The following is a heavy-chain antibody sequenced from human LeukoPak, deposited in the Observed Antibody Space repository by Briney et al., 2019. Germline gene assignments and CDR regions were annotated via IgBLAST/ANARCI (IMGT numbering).Heavy chain of an antibody. Sequence: GGSLRLSCAASGFTFSSYWMHWVRQAPGKGLVWVSRINTDGSSTSYADSVKGRFTISRDNAKNTLYLQMKSLRAEDTDVYYCESESGGWRWFGESPSAFDIWGQGTMVTVSS. D-gene: IGHD3-10*01. V-gene: IGHV3-74*01. J-gene: IGHJ3*02. CDR3: ESESGGWRWFGESPSAFDI. CDR1: GFTFSSYW. CDR2: INTDGSST.